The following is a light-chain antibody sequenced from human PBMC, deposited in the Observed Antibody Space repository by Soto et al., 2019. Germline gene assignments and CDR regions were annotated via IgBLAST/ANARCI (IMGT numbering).Light chain of an antibody. CDR2: EGS. Sequence: QSALTQPASVSGSPGQSITISCTGTSSDVGNYNLVSWYQQHPGKAPKLMIYEGSKRPSGVSNRFSGSKSGNTASLTISGLQAEDGADYYCCSYAGSSLYVFGTGTKVTVL. V-gene: IGLV2-23*01. CDR1: SSDVGNYNL. J-gene: IGLJ1*01. CDR3: CSYAGSSLYV.